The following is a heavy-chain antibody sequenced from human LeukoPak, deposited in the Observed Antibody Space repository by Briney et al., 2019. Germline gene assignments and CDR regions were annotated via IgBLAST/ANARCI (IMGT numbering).Heavy chain of an antibody. Sequence: PSGTLSLTCVVSGGSISSSNWWSWVRQPPGKGLEWIGEIYHSGSTNSNPSLKSRVTISLDKSKNHFSLKLSSLTAADTAVYYCARDWNRYPYWGQGALVTVSS. V-gene: IGHV4-4*02. CDR3: ARDWNRYPY. CDR1: GGSISSSNW. J-gene: IGHJ4*02. CDR2: IYHSGST. D-gene: IGHD3-16*02.